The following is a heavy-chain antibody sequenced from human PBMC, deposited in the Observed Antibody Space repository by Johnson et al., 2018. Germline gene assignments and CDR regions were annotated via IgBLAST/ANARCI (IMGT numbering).Heavy chain of an antibody. CDR2: ISGSDSNT. J-gene: IGHJ6*02. CDR1: RFTFSSYD. Sequence: VQLVESGGGLVQPGGSLRLSCAASRFTFSSYDMRWVRQAPGKGLDWVSSISGSDSNTSYADSVKGRFTISRDNSKHSVFLQMKRLRAEETAVYYCARAGSSPRCSLLEPYVFGMDVWGQVTTVTVS. CDR3: ARAGSSPRCSLLEPYVFGMDV. D-gene: IGHD2-2*01. V-gene: IGHV3-23*04.